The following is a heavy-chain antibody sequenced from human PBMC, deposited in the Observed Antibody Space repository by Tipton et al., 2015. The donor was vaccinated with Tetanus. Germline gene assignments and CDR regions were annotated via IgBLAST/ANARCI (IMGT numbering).Heavy chain of an antibody. J-gene: IGHJ4*02. CDR1: GGSMSNNY. D-gene: IGHD1-26*01. Sequence: LRLSCTVSGGSMSNNYWSWIRQPPGKGLEWIAYIFHSGSTNYSPSLKSRVAISMDTSKNQISLKLSSVTAADTAVYYCARGMGAYLNWGQGTLVTVS. CDR3: ARGMGAYLN. CDR2: IFHSGST. V-gene: IGHV4-59*01.